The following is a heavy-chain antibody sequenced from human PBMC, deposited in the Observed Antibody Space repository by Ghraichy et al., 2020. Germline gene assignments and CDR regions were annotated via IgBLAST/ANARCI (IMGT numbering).Heavy chain of an antibody. V-gene: IGHV3-23*01. D-gene: IGHD6-19*01. CDR1: GFTFSTCT. Sequence: GESLNISCAVSGFTFSTCTMTWVRQAPGKGLEWVSCISASGDKTYYADSVKGRFTISRDNPKNTLYLEMNSLRAEDTAVYYCAKGRGLVSPDDSWGQGTLVTVSS. CDR2: ISASGDKT. CDR3: AKGRGLVSPDDS. J-gene: IGHJ4*02.